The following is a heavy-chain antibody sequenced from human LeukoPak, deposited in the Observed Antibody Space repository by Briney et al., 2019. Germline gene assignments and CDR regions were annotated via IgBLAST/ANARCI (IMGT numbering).Heavy chain of an antibody. CDR1: GVSFSGYY. J-gene: IGHJ4*02. CDR3: ARVTELLYVDY. V-gene: IGHV4-34*01. CDR2: INHSGST. D-gene: IGHD2-2*02. Sequence: PSETLSLTCAVYGVSFSGYYWSWFRQPPGKGLEWIGEINHSGSTNYNPSLKSRVTISVDTSKNQFSLKLSSVTAADTAVYYCARVTELLYVDYWGQGTLVTVSS.